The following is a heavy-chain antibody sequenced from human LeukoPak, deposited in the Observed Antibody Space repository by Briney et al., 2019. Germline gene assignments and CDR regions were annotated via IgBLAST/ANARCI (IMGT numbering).Heavy chain of an antibody. V-gene: IGHV3-21*01. D-gene: IGHD6-13*01. CDR1: GFTFSSYS. J-gene: IGHJ4*02. Sequence: GGSLGLSCAASGFTFSSYSMNWVRQAPGKGLEWVSSISSSSSYIYYADSVKGRFTISRDNAKNSLYLQMNSLRAEDTAVYYCARVTAAAGTKHFDYWGQGTLVTVSS. CDR3: ARVTAAAGTKHFDY. CDR2: ISSSSSYI.